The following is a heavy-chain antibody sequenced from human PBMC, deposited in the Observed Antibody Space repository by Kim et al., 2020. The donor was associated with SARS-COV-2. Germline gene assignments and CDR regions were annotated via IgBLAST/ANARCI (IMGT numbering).Heavy chain of an antibody. Sequence: GGSLRLSCAASGFTFSSYAMHWVRQAPGKGLEYVSAISTNGGSTKYADSVEGRFTISRDNSKNTLYLQMGSLRAEDMAVYYCARVVYNSGWYYFDYWGQG. D-gene: IGHD6-19*01. CDR2: ISTNGGST. V-gene: IGHV3-64*02. CDR3: ARVVYNSGWYYFDY. CDR1: GFTFSSYA. J-gene: IGHJ4*02.